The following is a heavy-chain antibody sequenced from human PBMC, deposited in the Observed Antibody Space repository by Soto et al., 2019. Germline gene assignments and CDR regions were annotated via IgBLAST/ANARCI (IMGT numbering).Heavy chain of an antibody. V-gene: IGHV3-23*01. CDR2: ISARGGSL. D-gene: IGHD5-12*01. CDR3: AQGSIEYSASVEN. J-gene: IGHJ4*02. Sequence: EVQLLESGGGLVQPGGSLRLSCAASGFSFSSYAMVWVRQAPGKGLEWVSVISARGGSLYFADSVKGRFTISRDNSKNVLSLEMNSLRAEDTATYFCAQGSIEYSASVENWGQGTLVVGSS. CDR1: GFSFSSYA.